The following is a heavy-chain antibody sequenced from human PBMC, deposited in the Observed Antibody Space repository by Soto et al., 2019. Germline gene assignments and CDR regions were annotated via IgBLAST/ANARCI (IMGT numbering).Heavy chain of an antibody. CDR2: ISGSGGST. CDR3: AKDRIAVAGTGLGWFDP. J-gene: IGHJ5*02. CDR1: GFTFSSYA. Sequence: EVQLLESGGGLVQPGGSLRLSCAASGFTFSSYAMSWVRQAPGKGLEWVSAISGSGGSTYYADSVKGRFTISRDNSKNTLYLQMNSLRAEDTAVYYCAKDRIAVAGTGLGWFDPWGQGTLVTVSS. V-gene: IGHV3-23*01. D-gene: IGHD6-19*01.